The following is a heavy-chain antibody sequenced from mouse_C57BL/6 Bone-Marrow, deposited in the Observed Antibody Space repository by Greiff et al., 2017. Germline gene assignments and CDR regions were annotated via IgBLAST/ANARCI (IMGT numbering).Heavy chain of an antibody. CDR2: IYPRDGST. Sequence: VQLVESDAELVKPGASVKISCKVSGYTFTDHTIHWLKQRPEQGLEWIGYIYPRDGSTKYNEKFKGKATLTADKSSSTAYMQLNSLTSEDSAVYFCARDYYGSTWYFDVWGTGTTVTVSS. J-gene: IGHJ1*03. CDR1: GYTFTDHT. V-gene: IGHV1-78*01. CDR3: ARDYYGSTWYFDV. D-gene: IGHD1-1*01.